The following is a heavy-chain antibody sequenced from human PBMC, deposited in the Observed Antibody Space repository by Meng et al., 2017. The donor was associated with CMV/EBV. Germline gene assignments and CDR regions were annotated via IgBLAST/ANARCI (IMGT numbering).Heavy chain of an antibody. CDR1: GYTFIGYY. J-gene: IGHJ6*02. CDR2: INPNSGGT. V-gene: IGHV1-2*02. Sequence: ASVKVSCKASGYTFIGYYMHWLRRPPAQGLEWMGWINPNSGGTNYAQKFQGRVAMTRNTSISTAYMELSRLRSDDTAVYYCARGGYCSSTSCSDYYYYYGMDVWGQGATVTVSS. CDR3: ARGGYCSSTSCSDYYYYYGMDV. D-gene: IGHD2-2*01.